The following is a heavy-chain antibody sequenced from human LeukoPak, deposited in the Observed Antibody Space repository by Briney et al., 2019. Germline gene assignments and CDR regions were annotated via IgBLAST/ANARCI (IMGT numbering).Heavy chain of an antibody. Sequence: GGSLRLSCAASGFTFSSYAMTWVRQAPGKGLEWVSLIRDSGETFYADSVKGRFTISRDNSKNTVYLQMNRLRVGDTAVYFCARDRAVTQVWVEFDSWGQGTLVTVSS. CDR2: IRDSGET. CDR3: ARDRAVTQVWVEFDS. D-gene: IGHD3-16*01. J-gene: IGHJ5*01. CDR1: GFTFSSYA. V-gene: IGHV3-23*01.